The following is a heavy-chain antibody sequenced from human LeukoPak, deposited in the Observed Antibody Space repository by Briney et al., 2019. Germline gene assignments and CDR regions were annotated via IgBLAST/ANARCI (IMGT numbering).Heavy chain of an antibody. D-gene: IGHD3-22*01. CDR2: IYYSGNT. CDR3: AKTYYYDPFDF. J-gene: IGHJ4*02. Sequence: SETLSLTCTVSGGSISNSGYYWGWIRQPPGKGLERIGNIYYSGNTYYNPSLKSRVTISVDTSKNQFSLKLSSVTAADTAVYYCAKTYYYDPFDFWGQGTLVTVSS. V-gene: IGHV4-39*01. CDR1: GGSISNSGYY.